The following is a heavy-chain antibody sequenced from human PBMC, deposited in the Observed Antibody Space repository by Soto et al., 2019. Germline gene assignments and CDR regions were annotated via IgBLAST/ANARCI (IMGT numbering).Heavy chain of an antibody. CDR1: GGSISSSSYY. J-gene: IGHJ4*02. Sequence: QLQPQESGPGLVKPSETLSLTCTVSGGSISSSSYYWGWIRQPPGKGLEWIGSVYYSGSTYYNPSLKRRVTISVDTSKNRFSLKLNSVTAADTAVYYCARGPGSSLNFDSWGQGTLVTVSS. CDR3: ARGPGSSLNFDS. V-gene: IGHV4-39*01. CDR2: VYYSGST. D-gene: IGHD2-15*01.